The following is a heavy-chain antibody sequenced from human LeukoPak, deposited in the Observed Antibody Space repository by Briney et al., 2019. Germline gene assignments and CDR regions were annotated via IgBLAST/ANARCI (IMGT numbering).Heavy chain of an antibody. J-gene: IGHJ4*02. CDR3: ARVRTAMEIGAY. CDR2: ISSSSSYI. D-gene: IGHD5-18*01. V-gene: IGHV3-21*04. CDR1: GFTFSSYS. Sequence: GGSLRLSCAASGFTFSSYSMNWVRQAPGKGLEWVSSISSSSSYIYYADSVKGRFTISRDNAKNSLYLQMNSLRTEDTGLYYCARVRTAMEIGAYWGQGTLVTVSS.